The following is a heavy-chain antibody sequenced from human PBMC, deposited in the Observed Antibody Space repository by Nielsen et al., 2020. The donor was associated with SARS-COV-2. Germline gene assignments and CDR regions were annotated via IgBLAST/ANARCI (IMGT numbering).Heavy chain of an antibody. J-gene: IGHJ6*02. CDR1: GFTFSSYA. Sequence: GESLKISCAASGFTFSSYAMHWVRQAPGKGLEYVSAISSNGGSTYYANSVKGRFTISRDNSKNTLYLQMGSLRAEDMAVYYCARGLLPHPHYYYYGMDVWGQGTTVTVSS. CDR2: ISSNGGST. D-gene: IGHD3-3*01. CDR3: ARGLLPHPHYYYYGMDV. V-gene: IGHV3-64*01.